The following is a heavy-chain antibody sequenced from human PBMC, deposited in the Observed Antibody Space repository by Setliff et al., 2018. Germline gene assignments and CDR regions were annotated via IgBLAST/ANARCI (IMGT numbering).Heavy chain of an antibody. V-gene: IGHV4-59*02. Sequence: LETLSLTCTVSGGSVSPYFWSWIRQPPGKGLQWIGYIYHNGNTNFNPSLKSRVNMSIDTSKNQFALNLKSVTAADTAVYYCARDRTAYSYGLDVWGQGTTVTVSS. D-gene: IGHD5-18*01. CDR3: ARDRTAYSYGLDV. CDR1: GGSVSPYF. J-gene: IGHJ6*02. CDR2: IYHNGNT.